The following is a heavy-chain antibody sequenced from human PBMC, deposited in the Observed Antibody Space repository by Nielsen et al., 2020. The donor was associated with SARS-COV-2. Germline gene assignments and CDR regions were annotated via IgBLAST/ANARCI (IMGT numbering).Heavy chain of an antibody. V-gene: IGHV3-11*03. D-gene: IGHD6-13*01. CDR2: ISSSSSYT. J-gene: IGHJ4*02. CDR3: ARWYSSSWYLPDY. CDR1: GFTVSSNY. Sequence: GESLKISCAASGFTVSSNYMSWVRQAPGKGLEWVSYISSSSSYTNYADSVKGRFTISRDNAKNSLYLQMNSLRAEDTAVYYCARWYSSSWYLPDYWGQGTLVTVSS.